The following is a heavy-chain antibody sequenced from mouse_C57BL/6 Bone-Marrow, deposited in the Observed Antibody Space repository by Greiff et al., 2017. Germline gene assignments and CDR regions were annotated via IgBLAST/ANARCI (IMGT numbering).Heavy chain of an antibody. CDR3: ARSDYGSSYDWFAY. V-gene: IGHV1-64*01. D-gene: IGHD1-1*01. J-gene: IGHJ3*01. Sequence: VQLQQPGAELVKPGASVKLSCKASGYTFTSYWMHWVKQRPGQGLEWIGMIHPNSGSTNYNEKFKSKATLTVDKSSSTAYMQLSSLTSEDSAVYYCARSDYGSSYDWFAYWGQGTLVTVSA. CDR2: IHPNSGST. CDR1: GYTFTSYW.